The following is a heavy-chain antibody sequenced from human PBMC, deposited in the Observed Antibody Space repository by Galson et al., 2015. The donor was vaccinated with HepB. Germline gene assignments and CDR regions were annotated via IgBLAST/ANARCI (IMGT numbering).Heavy chain of an antibody. Sequence: SVKVSCKAVGYTFDTYGITWVRQAPGQGLEWMGWIRVSNGNTTYAQNFQDRVTVTADRGTRTAYMEVTSLRSEDTAVYYCARDDLIVGANPDYWGQGTLVIVSS. J-gene: IGHJ4*02. CDR1: GYTFDTYG. CDR3: ARDDLIVGANPDY. CDR2: IRVSNGNT. V-gene: IGHV1-18*01. D-gene: IGHD1-26*01.